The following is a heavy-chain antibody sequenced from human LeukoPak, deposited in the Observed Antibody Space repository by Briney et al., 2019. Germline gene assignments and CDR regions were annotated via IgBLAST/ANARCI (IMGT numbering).Heavy chain of an antibody. CDR1: GYSISSGYY. Sequence: SETLSLTCAVSGYSISSGYYWGWIRQPPGKGLEWIGTIYHSGSTYYNPSPNSRVTISVDTSKNQFSLKLSSVAAADTAVYYCARGDPFGELSAYGMDVWGKGTTVTVSS. CDR2: IYHSGST. J-gene: IGHJ6*04. D-gene: IGHD3-10*01. CDR3: ARGDPFGELSAYGMDV. V-gene: IGHV4-38-2*01.